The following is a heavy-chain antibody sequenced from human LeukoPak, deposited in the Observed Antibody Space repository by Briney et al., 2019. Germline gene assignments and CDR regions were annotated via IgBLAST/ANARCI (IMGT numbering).Heavy chain of an antibody. CDR3: ARGPIIDIAVVPAARNYYYMDV. J-gene: IGHJ6*03. D-gene: IGHD2-2*01. CDR2: IIPIFGTA. Sequence: GASVKVSCKASGGTFSSYAISWVRQAPGQGLEWMGGIIPIFGTANYAQKFQGRVTITADESTSTAYMELRSPRSDDTAVYYCARGPIIDIAVVPAARNYYYMDVWGKGTTVTVSS. CDR1: GGTFSSYA. V-gene: IGHV1-69*13.